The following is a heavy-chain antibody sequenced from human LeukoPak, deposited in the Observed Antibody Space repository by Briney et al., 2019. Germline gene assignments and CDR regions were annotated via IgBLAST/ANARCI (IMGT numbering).Heavy chain of an antibody. J-gene: IGHJ4*02. Sequence: SETLSLTCTVSGGSISSYYWSWIRQPPGKGLEWIGYIYYSGSTNYNPSLRSRVTISVDTSKNQFSLKLSSVTAADTAVYYCAGAPRTYYDFWSGSLDYWGQGTLVTVSS. CDR1: GGSISSYY. D-gene: IGHD3-3*01. V-gene: IGHV4-59*01. CDR2: IYYSGST. CDR3: AGAPRTYYDFWSGSLDY.